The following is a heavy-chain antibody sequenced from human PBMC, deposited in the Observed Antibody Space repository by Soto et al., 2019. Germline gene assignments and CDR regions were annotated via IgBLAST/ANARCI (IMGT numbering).Heavy chain of an antibody. J-gene: IGHJ4*02. Sequence: SETLSLTCTVSGDSITSGDSYWSWIRQSPGKGLECIGYISYTGNTYYNPSLKSRLTISIDTSKTQFSLRLSSVTAADTAVYYCATRLYDILTGYYIGFDYWGQGTLVTVSS. D-gene: IGHD3-9*01. CDR1: GDSITSGDSY. CDR2: ISYTGNT. CDR3: ATRLYDILTGYYIGFDY. V-gene: IGHV4-30-4*01.